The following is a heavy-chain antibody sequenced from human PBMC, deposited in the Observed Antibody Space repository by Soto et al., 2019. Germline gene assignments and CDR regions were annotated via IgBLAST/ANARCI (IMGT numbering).Heavy chain of an antibody. Sequence: ASVKVSCKASGYTFTGYYMHWVRQAPGQGLEWMGWINPNSGGTNYAQKFQGRVTMTRDTSISTAYMELSRLRSDDTAVYYCARAIVFGYKYYYYYVMDVWGQGTTVIVS. CDR2: INPNSGGT. J-gene: IGHJ6*02. CDR1: GYTFTGYY. D-gene: IGHD3-3*01. CDR3: ARAIVFGYKYYYYYVMDV. V-gene: IGHV1-2*02.